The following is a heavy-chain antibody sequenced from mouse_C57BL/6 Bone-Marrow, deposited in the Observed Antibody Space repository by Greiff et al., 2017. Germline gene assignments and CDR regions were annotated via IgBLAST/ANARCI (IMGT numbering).Heavy chain of an antibody. J-gene: IGHJ2*01. CDR2: FHPYNDDT. D-gene: IGHD2-1*01. CDR1: GYTFTTYP. V-gene: IGHV1-47*01. CDR3: ARGGNYGGYYFDY. Sequence: QVHVKQSGAELVKPGASVKMSCKASGYTFTTYPIEWMKQNHGKSLEWIGNFHPYNDDTTYNEKFKGKATLTVEKSSSTVYLELSRLTSDDSAVYYCARGGNYGGYYFDYWGQGTTLTVSS.